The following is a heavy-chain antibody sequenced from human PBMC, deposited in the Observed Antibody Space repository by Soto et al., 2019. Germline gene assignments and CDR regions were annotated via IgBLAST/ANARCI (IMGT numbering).Heavy chain of an antibody. D-gene: IGHD6-19*01. V-gene: IGHV3-53*01. CDR2: IYSGGST. J-gene: IGHJ3*02. CDR3: ARGQRWRRDAFDI. Sequence: GGSLRLSCAASGFTVSSNYMSWVRQAPGKGLEWVSVIYSGGSTYYADSGKGRFTISRDNSKNTLYLQMNSLRAEDTAGYYCARGQRWRRDAFDIWGQGTMVTVSS. CDR1: GFTVSSNY.